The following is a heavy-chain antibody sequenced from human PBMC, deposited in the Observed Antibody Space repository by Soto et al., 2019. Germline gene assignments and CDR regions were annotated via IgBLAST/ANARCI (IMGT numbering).Heavy chain of an antibody. Sequence: QVQLVESGGGVVQPGTSLRLSCVASGFTFSKFDMHWIRQTPDKRLQWVAFIAYDGINKYYTGSVKGRFTVSRDNSKSTVSLQMNNLGLEDTATYFCARGDQYDILLRYYAMDVWGLGTMVTISS. D-gene: IGHD2-15*01. CDR3: ARGDQYDILLRYYAMDV. CDR1: GFTFSKFD. CDR2: IAYDGINK. V-gene: IGHV3-30-3*01. J-gene: IGHJ6*02.